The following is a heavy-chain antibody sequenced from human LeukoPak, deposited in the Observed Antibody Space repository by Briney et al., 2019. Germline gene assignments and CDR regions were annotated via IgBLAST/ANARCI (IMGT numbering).Heavy chain of an antibody. J-gene: IGHJ4*02. CDR2: IRYDGSNK. CDR3: AKDSIAARRVDY. Sequence: AGGSLRLSCAASGFTFSSYGMHWVRQAPGKGLEWVAFIRYDGSNKYYADSVKGRFTISRDNSKNTLYLQMNSLRAENTAVYHCAKDSIAARRVDYWGQGTLVTVSS. D-gene: IGHD6-6*01. V-gene: IGHV3-30*02. CDR1: GFTFSSYG.